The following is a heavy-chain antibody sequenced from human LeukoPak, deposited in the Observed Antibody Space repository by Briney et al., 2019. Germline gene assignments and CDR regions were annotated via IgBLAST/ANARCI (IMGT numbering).Heavy chain of an antibody. Sequence: QTGGSLRLSCAASGFTFSSYDMHWVRQATGKGLECVSAIGTAGDTYYPGSVKGRFTISRENAKNSLYLQMNSLRAGDTAVYYCARASRTDPGYCSSTSCYSGAFDIWGQGTMVTVSS. CDR2: IGTAGDT. D-gene: IGHD2-2*02. CDR1: GFTFSSYD. V-gene: IGHV3-13*01. CDR3: ARASRTDPGYCSSTSCYSGAFDI. J-gene: IGHJ3*02.